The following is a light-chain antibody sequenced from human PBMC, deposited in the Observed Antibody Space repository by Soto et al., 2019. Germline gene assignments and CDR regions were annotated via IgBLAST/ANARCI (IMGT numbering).Light chain of an antibody. Sequence: DIQMSQSPSTQSASGGDRVTITCRASQSVSSWLAWYQQRPGQAPKLLIYKASSLASRIPARFSGSGSGTDFTLTISSLEPDDFAVYYCQQYDSSPRTFGQGTKVDIK. V-gene: IGKV1-5*03. J-gene: IGKJ1*01. CDR3: QQYDSSPRT. CDR2: KAS. CDR1: QSVSSW.